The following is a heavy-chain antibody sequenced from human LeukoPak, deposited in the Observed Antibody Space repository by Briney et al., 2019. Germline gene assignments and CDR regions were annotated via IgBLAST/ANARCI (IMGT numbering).Heavy chain of an antibody. D-gene: IGHD6-13*01. CDR3: ARSGGYSSSWYRGRWFDP. Sequence: SETLSLTCTVSGGSISSSSYYWGWIRQPPGKGLEWIGSIYYSGSTNYNPSLKSRVTISVDTSKNQFSLKLSSVTAADTAVYCCARSGGYSSSWYRGRWFDPWGQGTLVTVSS. CDR1: GGSISSSSYY. CDR2: IYYSGST. J-gene: IGHJ5*02. V-gene: IGHV4-39*07.